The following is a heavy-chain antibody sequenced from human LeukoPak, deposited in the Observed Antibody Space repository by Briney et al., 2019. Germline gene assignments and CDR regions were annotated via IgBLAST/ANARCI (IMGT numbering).Heavy chain of an antibody. Sequence: GGSLRLSCAASRFTFSTYWMHWVRQAPGKGLVWVSRINSDGSSTGYADSVKGRFTISRDNSKNTLYLQMNSLRAEDTAVYYCARYCSGGSCSNWFDPWGQGTLVTVSS. CDR2: INSDGSST. J-gene: IGHJ5*02. V-gene: IGHV3-74*01. D-gene: IGHD2-15*01. CDR3: ARYCSGGSCSNWFDP. CDR1: RFTFSTYW.